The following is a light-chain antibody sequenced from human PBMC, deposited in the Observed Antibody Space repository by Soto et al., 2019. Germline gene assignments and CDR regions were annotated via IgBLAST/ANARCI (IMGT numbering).Light chain of an antibody. J-gene: IGKJ4*01. CDR3: QYYGDSPLVT. CDR2: VAS. Sequence: ELVLTQSPGTLSLSPGERATLSCRASQIVSSTWFTWYQQKPGQAPRRRIYVASIRATGIPDRFSGSGSGTDFTLTISRLELEDFAVCYCQYYGDSPLVTFGGGTKVEIK. CDR1: QIVSSTW. V-gene: IGKV3-20*01.